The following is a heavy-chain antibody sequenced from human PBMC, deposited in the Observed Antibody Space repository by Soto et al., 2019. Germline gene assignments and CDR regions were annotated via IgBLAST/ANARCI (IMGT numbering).Heavy chain of an antibody. CDR3: AKDPYSSGWYDY. CDR1: GFTFSSYA. Sequence: EVQLLESGGGLVQPGGSLRLSCAASGFTFSSYARSWVRQAPGKGLEWVSAISGSGGSTYYADSVKGRFTISRDNSKNTLYLQMNSLRAEDTAVYYCAKDPYSSGWYDYWGQGTLVTVSS. CDR2: ISGSGGST. J-gene: IGHJ4*02. V-gene: IGHV3-23*01. D-gene: IGHD6-19*01.